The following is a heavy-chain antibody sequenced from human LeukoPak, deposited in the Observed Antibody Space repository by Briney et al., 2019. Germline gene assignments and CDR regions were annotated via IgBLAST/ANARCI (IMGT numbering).Heavy chain of an antibody. CDR2: ISSNGGST. CDR3: ARDLNYYDSSGGYYMDV. D-gene: IGHD3-22*01. CDR1: GFTFSSYA. V-gene: IGHV3-64*01. J-gene: IGHJ6*03. Sequence: PGGSLRLSCAASGFTFSSYAMHWVRQAPGKGLEYVSAISSNGGSTYYANSVKGRFTISRDNSKNTLYLQMGSLRAEDMAVYYCARDLNYYDSSGGYYMDVWGKGTTVTVSS.